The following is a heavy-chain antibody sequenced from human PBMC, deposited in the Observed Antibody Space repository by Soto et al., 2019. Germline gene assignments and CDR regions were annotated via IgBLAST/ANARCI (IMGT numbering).Heavy chain of an antibody. Sequence: SETLSLTCTVSGGSISSGGYYWSWIRQHPGKGLEWIGYIYYSGSTYYNPSLKSRVTISVDTSKNQFSLKLSSVTAADTAVYYCARGGYGVKYYYYYGMDVWGQGTTVTVSS. D-gene: IGHD5-12*01. J-gene: IGHJ6*02. CDR2: IYYSGST. CDR1: GGSISSGGYY. CDR3: ARGGYGVKYYYYYGMDV. V-gene: IGHV4-31*03.